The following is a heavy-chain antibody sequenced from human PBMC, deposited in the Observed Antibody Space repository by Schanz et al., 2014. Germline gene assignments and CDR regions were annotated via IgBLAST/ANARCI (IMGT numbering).Heavy chain of an antibody. CDR2: INPIGGST. J-gene: IGHJ4*02. Sequence: QVQLVQSGTQVKKPGASVKVSCKASGYTLSAYSLHWVRQAPGQGLEWMGIINPIGGSTTYAQKFRGAVTLTTDTSTDTAYLELTSLRSEDTAVYYCARGYGDSPTDSWGPGTLVTV. CDR1: GYTLSAYS. D-gene: IGHD4-17*01. V-gene: IGHV1-46*01. CDR3: ARGYGDSPTDS.